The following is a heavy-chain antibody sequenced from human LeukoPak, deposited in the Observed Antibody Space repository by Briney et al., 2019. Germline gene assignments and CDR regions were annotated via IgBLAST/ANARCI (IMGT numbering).Heavy chain of an antibody. Sequence: PGGSLRLSCAASGFTFSSYGMHWVRQAPGKGLKWVAFIRYDGSNKYYADSVKGRFTICRDNSKNTLYLQMYSLRAEDTAVYYCASQIVATIRGGFDYWGQGTLVTVSS. CDR3: ASQIVATIRGGFDY. CDR1: GFTFSSYG. D-gene: IGHD5-12*01. V-gene: IGHV3-30*02. J-gene: IGHJ4*02. CDR2: IRYDGSNK.